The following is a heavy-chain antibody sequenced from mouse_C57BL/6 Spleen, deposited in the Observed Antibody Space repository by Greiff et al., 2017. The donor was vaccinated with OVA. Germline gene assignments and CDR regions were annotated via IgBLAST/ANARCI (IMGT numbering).Heavy chain of an antibody. CDR3: ARTPYYYGSSYGYFDV. Sequence: VKLVESGPGLVQPSQSLSITCTVSGFSLTSYGVHWVRQSPGKGLEWLGVIWSGGSTDYNAAFISRLSISKDNSKSQVFFKMNSLQADDTAIYYCARTPYYYGSSYGYFDVWGTGTTVTVSS. CDR2: IWSGGST. CDR1: GFSLTSYG. D-gene: IGHD1-1*01. V-gene: IGHV2-2*01. J-gene: IGHJ1*03.